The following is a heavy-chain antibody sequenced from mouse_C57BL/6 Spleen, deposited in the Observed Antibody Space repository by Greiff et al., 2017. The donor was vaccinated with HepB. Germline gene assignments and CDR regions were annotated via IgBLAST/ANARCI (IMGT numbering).Heavy chain of an antibody. CDR1: GFTFSDYG. CDR3: ARPKKHYDGYSYYFDY. D-gene: IGHD2-3*01. CDR2: ISSGSSTI. Sequence: EVKLMESGGGLVKPGGSLKLSCAASGFTFSDYGMHWVRQAPEKGLEWVAYISSGSSTIYYADTVKGRFTISRDNAKNTLFLQMTSLRSEDTAMYYCARPKKHYDGYSYYFDYWGQGTTLTVSS. J-gene: IGHJ2*01. V-gene: IGHV5-17*01.